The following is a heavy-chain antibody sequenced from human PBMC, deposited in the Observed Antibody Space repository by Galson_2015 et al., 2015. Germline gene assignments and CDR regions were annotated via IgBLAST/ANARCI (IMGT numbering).Heavy chain of an antibody. CDR3: TTDRTGTTRIFYGMDV. CDR1: GFTFSNAW. D-gene: IGHD1-1*01. CDR2: IKSKTDGGTT. V-gene: IGHV3-15*01. J-gene: IGHJ6*02. Sequence: SLRLSCAASGFTFSNAWMSWVRQAPGKGLEWVGRIKSKTDGGTTDYAAPVKGRFTISRDDSQNTLYLQMNSLKTEDTAVYSRTTDRTGTTRIFYGMDVWGQGTTVTVSS.